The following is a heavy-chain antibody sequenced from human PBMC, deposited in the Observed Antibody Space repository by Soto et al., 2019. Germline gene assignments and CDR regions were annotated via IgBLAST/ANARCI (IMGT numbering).Heavy chain of an antibody. Sequence: QVQLVQSGAEVKKPGASVKVSCKASGYTFTSYAMHWVRQAPGQRLEWMGWINAGNGNTKYSQKCQGRVTITGDTSARTAYRELSSLRSEDTAVYYCARGPGGPDGPGDYWGQGTLVSVSS. CDR3: ARGPGGPDGPGDY. J-gene: IGHJ4*02. CDR1: GYTFTSYA. D-gene: IGHD2-15*01. V-gene: IGHV1-3*01. CDR2: INAGNGNT.